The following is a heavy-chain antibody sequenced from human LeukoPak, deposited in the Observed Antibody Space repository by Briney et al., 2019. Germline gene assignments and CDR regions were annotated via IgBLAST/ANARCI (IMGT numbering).Heavy chain of an antibody. Sequence: SETLSLTCAVYGGSFSGYYWSWIRQPPGKGLEWIGEINHSGSTNYNPSLKSRVTISVDTSKNQFSLKLSSVTAPDTAVYYCARGPGAVADYWGQGTLVTVSS. CDR2: INHSGST. D-gene: IGHD6-19*01. CDR3: ARGPGAVADY. CDR1: GGSFSGYY. J-gene: IGHJ4*02. V-gene: IGHV4-34*01.